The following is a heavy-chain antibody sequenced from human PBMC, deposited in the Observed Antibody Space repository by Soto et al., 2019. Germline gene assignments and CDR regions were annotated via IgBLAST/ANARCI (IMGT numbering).Heavy chain of an antibody. D-gene: IGHD3-16*01. CDR1: GGIFSNYG. J-gene: IGHJ4*02. CDR3: ALFESDDDVWGSFRF. CDR2: IIPLFGKP. Sequence: SVKVSCKASGGIFSNYGFSWVRQAPGQGLEWMGGIIPLFGKPSYAQKFQGRLIISADASTNRAYLDLYSLTTEDAGIYYCALFESDDDVWGSFRFWGQGTPVTVS. V-gene: IGHV1-69*13.